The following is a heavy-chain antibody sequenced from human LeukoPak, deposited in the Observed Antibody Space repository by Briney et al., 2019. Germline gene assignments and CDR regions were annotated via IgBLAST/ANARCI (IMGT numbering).Heavy chain of an antibody. Sequence: PSEALSLTCTVSGGSISSGGYYWSWIRQPPGKGLEWIGYIYYSGSTNYNPSLKSRVTISVDTSKNQFSLKLSSVTAADTAVYYCAIGYCSSTRCLDYWGPGTPVPVSS. CDR1: GGSISSGGYY. CDR2: IYYSGST. D-gene: IGHD2-2*01. CDR3: AIGYCSSTRCLDY. J-gene: IGHJ4*02. V-gene: IGHV4-61*08.